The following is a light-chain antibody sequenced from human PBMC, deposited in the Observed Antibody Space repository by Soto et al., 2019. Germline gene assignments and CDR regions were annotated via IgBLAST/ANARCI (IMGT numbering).Light chain of an antibody. CDR3: QQYDSATRT. J-gene: IGKJ1*01. Sequence: EIVLTQSPGTLSLSPGERATLSCRASHSVSSSSLAWYQQKPGPAPRLLMYDTSSRATGIQDRFSGSGSGTDFTLTISRLEPDDFSAYHGQQYDSATRTFGQGTKVEIK. V-gene: IGKV3-20*01. CDR1: HSVSSSS. CDR2: DTS.